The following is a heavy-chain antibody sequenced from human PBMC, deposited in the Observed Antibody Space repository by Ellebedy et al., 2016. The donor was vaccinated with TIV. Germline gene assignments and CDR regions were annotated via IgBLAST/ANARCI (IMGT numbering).Heavy chain of an antibody. Sequence: GESLKISXAASGFTFSSYSMNWVRQAPGKGLEWVSYISSSSSTIYYADSVKGRFTISRDNAKNSLYLQMNSLRDEDTAVYYCARVDFDIWGQGTMVTVSS. V-gene: IGHV3-48*02. CDR1: GFTFSSYS. J-gene: IGHJ3*02. CDR3: ARVDFDI. CDR2: ISSSSSTI.